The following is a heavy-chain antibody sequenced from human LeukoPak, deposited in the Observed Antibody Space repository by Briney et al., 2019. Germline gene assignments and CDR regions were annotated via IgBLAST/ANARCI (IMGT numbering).Heavy chain of an antibody. CDR2: IYYSGST. Sequence: SETLSLTCTVSGGSISSYYWSWIRQPPGKGLEWIGYIYYSGSTNYNPSLKSRVTISVDTSKNQFSLKLSSVTAADTAVYYCARDRGTYGDNAFDIWGQGTMVTVSS. CDR1: GGSISSYY. D-gene: IGHD4-17*01. J-gene: IGHJ3*02. V-gene: IGHV4-59*01. CDR3: ARDRGTYGDNAFDI.